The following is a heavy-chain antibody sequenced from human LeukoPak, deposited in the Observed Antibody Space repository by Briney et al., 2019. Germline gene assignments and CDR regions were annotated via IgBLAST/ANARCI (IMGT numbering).Heavy chain of an antibody. J-gene: IGHJ5*02. V-gene: IGHV3-64*01. Sequence: GGSLRLSCAASGVIFSSYTMHWVRQAPGKGLESVSAISSNGDRTYYVNSVKDRFTISRDNSKNTLHLQMGSLRAEDMAVYYCAREFDGGFDPWGQGTLVTVSS. CDR3: AREFDGGFDP. CDR2: ISSNGDRT. CDR1: GVIFSSYT. D-gene: IGHD3-16*01.